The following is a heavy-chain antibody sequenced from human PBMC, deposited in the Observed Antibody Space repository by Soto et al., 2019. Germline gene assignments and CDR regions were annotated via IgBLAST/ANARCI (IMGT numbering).Heavy chain of an antibody. CDR1: GFAFSSYA. CDR3: AKSSRYYYDSSGYYEY. Sequence: GGSLRLSCAASGFAFSSYAMSWVRQAPGKGLEWVSAISGSGGSTYYADSVKGRFTISRDNSKNTLYLQMNSLRAEDTAVYYCAKSSRYYYDSSGYYEYWGQGTLVTVSS. J-gene: IGHJ4*02. V-gene: IGHV3-23*01. D-gene: IGHD3-22*01. CDR2: ISGSGGST.